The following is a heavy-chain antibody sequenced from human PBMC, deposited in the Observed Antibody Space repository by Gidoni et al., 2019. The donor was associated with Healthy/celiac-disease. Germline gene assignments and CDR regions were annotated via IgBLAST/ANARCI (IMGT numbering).Heavy chain of an antibody. Sequence: QVPLVESGGGVVQPGSSLRLSCSASGFPFSSYGLHWVRQAPGKGLEWVAVISYDGSSEYYADSVKGRFTISRDNSKNTLYLQMNSLRAEDTAVYYCAKEKGYYYDTIDAFDIWGQGTMVTVSS. D-gene: IGHD3-22*01. CDR3: AKEKGYYYDTIDAFDI. V-gene: IGHV3-30*18. CDR2: ISYDGSSE. J-gene: IGHJ3*02. CDR1: GFPFSSYG.